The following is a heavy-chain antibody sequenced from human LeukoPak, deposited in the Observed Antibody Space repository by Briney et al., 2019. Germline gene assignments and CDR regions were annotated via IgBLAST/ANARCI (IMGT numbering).Heavy chain of an antibody. CDR1: GYSISSVYY. V-gene: IGHV4-38-2*02. CDR3: ARAQYYDSSVYSENNWFDP. CDR2: IYHSGST. J-gene: IGHJ5*02. Sequence: SEALSLTCTVSGYSISSVYYWGWIRQPPGKGLEWIGSIYHSGSTYYNPSLKSRVTISVDTSKNQFSLKLSSVTAADTAAYYCARAQYYDSSVYSENNWFDPWGQGTLVTVSS. D-gene: IGHD3-22*01.